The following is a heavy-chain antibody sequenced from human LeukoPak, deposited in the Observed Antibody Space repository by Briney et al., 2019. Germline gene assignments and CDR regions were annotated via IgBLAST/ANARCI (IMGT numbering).Heavy chain of an antibody. CDR1: GFTFDDYA. V-gene: IGHV3-20*04. J-gene: IGHJ4*02. D-gene: IGHD6-13*01. CDR2: INWDGGST. CDR3: ARAARLQAGYFDY. Sequence: PGGSLRLSCAASGFTFDDYAMTWVRQAPGKGREWVAGINWDGGSTHYADSVKRRFTISRDNAKNSLYLQMNSLRAEDTALYYCARAARLQAGYFDYWGQGTLVTVSS.